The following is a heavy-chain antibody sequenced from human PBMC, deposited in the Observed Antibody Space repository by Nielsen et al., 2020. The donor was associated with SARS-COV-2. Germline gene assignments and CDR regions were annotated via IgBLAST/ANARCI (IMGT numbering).Heavy chain of an antibody. V-gene: IGHV3-9*01. CDR1: GFTFDDYA. Sequence: GGSLRLSCAASGFTFDDYAMHWVRQAPGKGLEWVSGISWNSGSIGYADSVKGRFTISRDNAKNSLYLQMNSLRAEDTALYYCAKLYDILTQNAFDIWGQGTMVTVS. J-gene: IGHJ3*02. CDR3: AKLYDILTQNAFDI. CDR2: ISWNSGSI. D-gene: IGHD3-9*01.